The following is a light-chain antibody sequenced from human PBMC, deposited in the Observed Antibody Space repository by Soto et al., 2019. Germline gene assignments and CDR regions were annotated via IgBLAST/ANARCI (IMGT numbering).Light chain of an antibody. CDR2: DNN. CDR3: ATWDRSLSVYVL. J-gene: IGLJ2*01. Sequence: QSVLTQPPSVSAAPGQKVTISCSGSSSNVGSNYVSWYQQLPETAPKLLIYDNNKRPSGIPDRFSGSKSGTSATLDITGLQTGDEADYYCATWDRSLSVYVLFGGGTKVTVL. V-gene: IGLV1-51*01. CDR1: SSNVGSNY.